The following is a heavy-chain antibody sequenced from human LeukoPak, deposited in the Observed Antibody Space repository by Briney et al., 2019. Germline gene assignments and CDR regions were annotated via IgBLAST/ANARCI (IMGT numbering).Heavy chain of an antibody. D-gene: IGHD5-12*01. CDR1: GDTFTSYW. CDR2: IYPGDSDT. Sequence: GESLKISCQVSGDTFTSYWIGWVRQMPGKGLEWMGIIYPGDSDTKYSPSFQGQVTISADKSISTAYLQWSTLKASDSAMYYCARRGYSGYSPLDSWGQGTLVTVSS. CDR3: ARRGYSGYSPLDS. J-gene: IGHJ4*02. V-gene: IGHV5-51*01.